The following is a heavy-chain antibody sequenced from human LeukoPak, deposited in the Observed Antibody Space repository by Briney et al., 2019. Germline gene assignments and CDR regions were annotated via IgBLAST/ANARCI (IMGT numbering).Heavy chain of an antibody. Sequence: SETLSLTCTVSGGSISSYYWSWIRQPAGKGLEWIGRIYTSGSTNYNPSLKSRVTMSVDTSKNQFSLKLSSVTAADTAVYYCARGRRFGYCSSTSCYILDYWGQGTLVTVSS. J-gene: IGHJ4*02. CDR1: GGSISSYY. CDR2: IYTSGST. D-gene: IGHD2-2*02. V-gene: IGHV4-4*07. CDR3: ARGRRFGYCSSTSCYILDY.